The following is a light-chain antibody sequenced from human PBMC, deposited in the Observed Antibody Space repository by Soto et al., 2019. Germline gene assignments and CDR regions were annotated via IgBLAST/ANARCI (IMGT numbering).Light chain of an antibody. Sequence: EIVLTQSPATLSLSPGERANLSCRASLSVSSYLAWYQQKPGQAPRLLIYDASNRATGIPARFSGSGSGTDFTLTISSLEPEDFAVYYCQQRSNWPPFFTFGPGTKVDIK. CDR1: LSVSSY. V-gene: IGKV3-11*01. CDR3: QQRSNWPPFFT. CDR2: DAS. J-gene: IGKJ3*01.